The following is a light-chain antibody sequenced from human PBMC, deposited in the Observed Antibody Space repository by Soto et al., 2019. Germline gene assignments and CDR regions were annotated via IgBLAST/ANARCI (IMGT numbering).Light chain of an antibody. Sequence: LTQSPGTLSLSTGDRATLSCRASQSVSTSYLAWYQQKPGQAPRLLIYGASSRATGIPDRFSGSGSGTDFTLTISGLEPEDFAVYYCQQYGNSRGTFGQGTKV. CDR1: QSVSTSY. CDR2: GAS. V-gene: IGKV3-20*01. CDR3: QQYGNSRGT. J-gene: IGKJ1*01.